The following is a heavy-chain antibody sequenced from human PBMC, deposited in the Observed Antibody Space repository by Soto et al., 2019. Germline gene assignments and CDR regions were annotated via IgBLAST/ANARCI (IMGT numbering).Heavy chain of an antibody. V-gene: IGHV4-31*03. J-gene: IGHJ4*02. CDR2: IYYSGST. CDR3: ARGMVYAMIFEY. CDR1: GGSISSGGYY. Sequence: SETLSLTCTVSGGSISSGGYYWSWIRQHPGKGLEWIGYIYYSGSTYYNPSLKSRVTISVDTSKNQFSLKLSSVTAADTAVYYCARGMVYAMIFEYWGQGTLVTASS. D-gene: IGHD2-8*01.